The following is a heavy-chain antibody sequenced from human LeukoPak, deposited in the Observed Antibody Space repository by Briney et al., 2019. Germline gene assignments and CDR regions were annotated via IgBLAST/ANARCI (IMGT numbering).Heavy chain of an antibody. CDR2: ISGSGGST. J-gene: IGHJ4*02. CDR1: GFTFSSYG. Sequence: GGSLRLSCAASGFTFSSYGMSWVRQAPGKGLEWVSAISGSGGSTYYADSVKGRFTISRDNSKNTLYLQMNSLRAEDTAVYYCAKAPGITMIVVVSYYWGQGTLVTVSS. CDR3: AKAPGITMIVVVSYY. V-gene: IGHV3-23*01. D-gene: IGHD3-22*01.